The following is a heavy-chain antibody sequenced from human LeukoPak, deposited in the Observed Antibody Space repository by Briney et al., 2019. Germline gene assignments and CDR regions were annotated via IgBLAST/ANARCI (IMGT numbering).Heavy chain of an antibody. J-gene: IGHJ4*02. D-gene: IGHD6-13*01. V-gene: IGHV5-10-1*01. Sequence: SAESLKISCNGSRDSFAAYCISCVRQMPGKGLEWMGTIDPSDSYNNYSPSFQGHVTISANTSISTAYLQWSSREVSDTTMYYCARAYSRSRFDYGGQGTLVTVSS. CDR2: IDPSDSYN. CDR1: RDSFAAYC. CDR3: ARAYSRSRFDY.